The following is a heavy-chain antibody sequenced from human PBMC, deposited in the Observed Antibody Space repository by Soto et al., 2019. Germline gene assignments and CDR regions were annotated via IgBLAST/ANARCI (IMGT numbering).Heavy chain of an antibody. J-gene: IGHJ6*02. D-gene: IGHD3-16*01. Sequence: QVQLVQSGAEVKKPGSSVNVSCKASGGTFSSYAISWVRQAPGQGLEWMGGIIPIFGTANYAQKFQGRVTITADESTSTAYMELSSLRSEDTAVYYCARDGVPGTVLGEDYYYYYGMDVWGQGTTVTVSS. CDR2: IIPIFGTA. V-gene: IGHV1-69*01. CDR3: ARDGVPGTVLGEDYYYYYGMDV. CDR1: GGTFSSYA.